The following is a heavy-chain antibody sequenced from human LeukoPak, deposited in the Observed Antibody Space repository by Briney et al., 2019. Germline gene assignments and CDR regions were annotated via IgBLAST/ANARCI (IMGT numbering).Heavy chain of an antibody. CDR2: IYSGGST. CDR3: ARNYDSSGYYYGLGDY. CDR1: GFTVSSNY. V-gene: IGHV3-66*01. Sequence: GGSLRLSCAASGFTVSSNYMSWVRQAPGKGLEWVSVIYSGGSTYYADSVKGRFTISRDNSKNTLYLQMNSLRAEDTAVYYCARNYDSSGYYYGLGDYWGQRTLVTVSS. J-gene: IGHJ4*02. D-gene: IGHD3-22*01.